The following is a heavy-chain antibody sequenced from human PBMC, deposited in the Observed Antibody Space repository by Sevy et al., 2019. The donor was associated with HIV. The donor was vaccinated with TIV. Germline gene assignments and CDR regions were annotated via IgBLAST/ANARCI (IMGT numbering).Heavy chain of an antibody. Sequence: ASVKVSCKASGGTFSSYAISWVRQAPGQGLEWMGGIIPIFGTANYAQKFQGRVTITADESTSTAYMELSSLRSEDTAVYYWAREYHYYDSSGYYGDAFDIWGQGTMVTVSS. D-gene: IGHD3-22*01. V-gene: IGHV1-69*13. CDR1: GGTFSSYA. CDR3: AREYHYYDSSGYYGDAFDI. CDR2: IIPIFGTA. J-gene: IGHJ3*02.